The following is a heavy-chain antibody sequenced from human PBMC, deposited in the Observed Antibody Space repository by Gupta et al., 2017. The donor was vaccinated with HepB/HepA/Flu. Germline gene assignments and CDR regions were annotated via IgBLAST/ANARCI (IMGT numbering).Heavy chain of an antibody. V-gene: IGHV3-7*01. J-gene: IGHJ3*02. CDR3: ARAWGGIDAFDI. CDR2: IKQDGSEK. CDR1: GFTFSRYW. Sequence: EVQLVESGGGLVQPGGSLRLSCAASGFTFSRYWMSWVRQAPGKGLEWVANIKQDGSEKYYVDSVKGRFTISRDNAKNSLYLQMNSLRAEDTAVYYCARAWGGIDAFDIWGQGTMVTVSS. D-gene: IGHD3-16*01.